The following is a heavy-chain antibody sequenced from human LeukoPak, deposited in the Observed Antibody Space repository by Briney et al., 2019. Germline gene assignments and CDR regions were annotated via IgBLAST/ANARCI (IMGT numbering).Heavy chain of an antibody. Sequence: HPGGSLRLSCAASGFTFSSYGMQWVRQAPGKGLEGVALIWFDGSNKYYADSVKGRCTISRDNSKNTLYLQMNSLRDEDTAMYYCARDNLGAAAAGTPLVSRWGQGTLVTVSS. CDR1: GFTFSSYG. J-gene: IGHJ4*02. CDR3: ARDNLGAAAAGTPLVSR. D-gene: IGHD6-13*01. V-gene: IGHV3-33*01. CDR2: IWFDGSNK.